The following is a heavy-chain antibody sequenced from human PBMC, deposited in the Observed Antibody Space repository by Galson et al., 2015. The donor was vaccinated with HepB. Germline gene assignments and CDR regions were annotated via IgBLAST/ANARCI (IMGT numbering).Heavy chain of an antibody. CDR3: ARVYYDFWSGYEYYYGMDV. V-gene: IGHV1-18*04. J-gene: IGHJ6*02. D-gene: IGHD3-3*01. CDR2: ISAYNGNT. CDR1: GYTFTSYG. Sequence: SVKVSCKASGYTFTSYGISWVRQAPGQGLEWMGWISAYNGNTNYAQKLQGRVTMTTDTSTSTAYMELRSLRTDDTAVYYCARVYYDFWSGYEYYYGMDVWGQGTTVTVSS.